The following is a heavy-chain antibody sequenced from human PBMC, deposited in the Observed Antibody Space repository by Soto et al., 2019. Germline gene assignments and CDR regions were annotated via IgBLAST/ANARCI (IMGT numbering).Heavy chain of an antibody. Sequence: QVQLVESRGGVVQPGRSLRLSCAASGFTFSSYGMHWVRQAPGKGLEWVAVIWYDGSNKYYADSVKGRFTISRDNSKNTLYLQMNSLRAEDTAVYYCARAYCSGGSCPPYYYGMDVWGQGTTVTVSS. CDR1: GFTFSSYG. V-gene: IGHV3-33*01. J-gene: IGHJ6*02. D-gene: IGHD2-15*01. CDR2: IWYDGSNK. CDR3: ARAYCSGGSCPPYYYGMDV.